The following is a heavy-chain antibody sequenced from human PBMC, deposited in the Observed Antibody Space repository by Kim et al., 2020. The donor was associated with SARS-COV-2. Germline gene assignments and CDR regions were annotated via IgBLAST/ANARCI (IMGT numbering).Heavy chain of an antibody. D-gene: IGHD6-13*01. J-gene: IGHJ4*02. V-gene: IGHV1-18*04. CDR1: GYTFTSYG. Sequence: ASVKVSCKASGYTFTSYGISWVRQAPGQGLEWMGWISAYNGNTNYAQKLQGRVTMTTDTSTSTAYMELRSLRSDDTAVYYCARARSIAAAGDRGLFDYWGQGTLVTVSS. CDR3: ARARSIAAAGDRGLFDY. CDR2: ISAYNGNT.